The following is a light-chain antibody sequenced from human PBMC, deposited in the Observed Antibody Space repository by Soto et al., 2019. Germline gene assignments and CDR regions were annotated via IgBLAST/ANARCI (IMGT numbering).Light chain of an antibody. CDR1: QGISSY. CDR2: AAS. CDR3: QQYYSYPRT. Sequence: AIRMTQSPSSLSASTGDRVTITCRASQGISSYLAWYQQKPGKAPKLLIYAASTLQSGVPSRFSGSASGTDFTLTISCLQSEDFATYYCQQYYSYPRTFGGGTKVEIK. V-gene: IGKV1-8*01. J-gene: IGKJ4*01.